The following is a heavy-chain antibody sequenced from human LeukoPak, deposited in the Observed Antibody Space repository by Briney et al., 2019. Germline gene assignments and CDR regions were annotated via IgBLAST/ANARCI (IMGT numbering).Heavy chain of an antibody. CDR3: ARTYLYGFDY. Sequence: SQTLSLTCAISGDRVSSSNVGWHWIRQSPSRGLEWLGKTYYRSKWYSDYAISLKSRMTINPDTSKNQFSLQLNSVTPEDTAVYYCARTYLYGFDYWGQGTLVTVSS. CDR2: TYYRSKWYS. CDR1: GDRVSSSNVG. D-gene: IGHD3-16*01. J-gene: IGHJ4*02. V-gene: IGHV6-1*01.